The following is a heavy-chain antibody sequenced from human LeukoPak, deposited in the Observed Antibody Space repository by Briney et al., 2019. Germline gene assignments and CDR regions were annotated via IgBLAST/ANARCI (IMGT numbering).Heavy chain of an antibody. CDR1: GYTFTSYG. J-gene: IGHJ4*02. Sequence: GASVKVSCKAFGYTFTSYGISWVRQAPGQGLEWMGWISAYNGNTNYAQKLQGRVTMTTDTSTSTAYMELRRLRSDDPAVYYCSRDFTVDTAMDAFDYWGQGTLVTVSS. D-gene: IGHD5-18*01. CDR2: ISAYNGNT. V-gene: IGHV1-18*01. CDR3: SRDFTVDTAMDAFDY.